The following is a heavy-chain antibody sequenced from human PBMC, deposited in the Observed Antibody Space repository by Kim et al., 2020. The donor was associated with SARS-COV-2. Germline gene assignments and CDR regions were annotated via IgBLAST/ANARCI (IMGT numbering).Heavy chain of an antibody. CDR2: GSGNT. J-gene: IGHJ4*02. CDR3: AADNIDY. V-gene: IGHV1-58*01. Sequence: GSGNTNYAQKFQERVTITRDMSTSTAYMELSSLRSEDTAVYYCAADNIDYWGQGTLVTVSS.